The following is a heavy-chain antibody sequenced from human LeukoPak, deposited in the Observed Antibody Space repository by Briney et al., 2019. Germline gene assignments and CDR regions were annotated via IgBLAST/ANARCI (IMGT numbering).Heavy chain of an antibody. D-gene: IGHD3-10*01. V-gene: IGHV3-7*01. J-gene: IGHJ4*02. Sequence: GGSLRLSCAASGFTFSSYWMSWVRQAPGKGLEWEANIKQDGSEKYYVDSVKGRFTISRDNAKNSLYLQMNSLRAEDTAVYYCARAGLRRSFDYWGQGTLVTVSS. CDR2: IKQDGSEK. CDR3: ARAGLRRSFDY. CDR1: GFTFSSYW.